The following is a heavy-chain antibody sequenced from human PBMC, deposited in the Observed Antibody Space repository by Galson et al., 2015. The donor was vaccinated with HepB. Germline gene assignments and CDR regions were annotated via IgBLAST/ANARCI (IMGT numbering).Heavy chain of an antibody. J-gene: IGHJ4*02. CDR3: ATDPDTITMKVVGRDS. V-gene: IGHV3-15*01. D-gene: IGHD3-22*01. CDR1: GFTFTYAW. CDR2: IKSNIDGGTT. Sequence: SLRLSCAASGFTFTYAWMSWVRQAPGKGLEWVGRIKSNIDGGTTDYAAPVKGRFTISRDDSKNTLYLQLNSLKIEDTAVYYCATDPDTITMKVVGRDSWGQGALVTVSS.